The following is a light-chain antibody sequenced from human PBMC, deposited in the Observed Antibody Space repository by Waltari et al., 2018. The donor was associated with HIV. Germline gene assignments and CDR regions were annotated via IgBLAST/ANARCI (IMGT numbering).Light chain of an antibody. CDR3: CSCPRSGIRYV. CDR2: AVT. J-gene: IGLJ1*01. V-gene: IGLV2-23*02. CDR1: SSNVGSDDL. Sequence: QSALTQPASVSGSPGQSITISCTGTSSNVGSDDLVSWYQQHPGEAPKLSIYAVTKRPSGVSNRFAGSKSGNTASLTISGLQAEDEADYYCCSCPRSGIRYVFGTGTKVTVL.